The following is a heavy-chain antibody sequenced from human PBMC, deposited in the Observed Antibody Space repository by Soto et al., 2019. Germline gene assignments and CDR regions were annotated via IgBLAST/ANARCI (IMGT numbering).Heavy chain of an antibody. V-gene: IGHV4-39*01. D-gene: IGHD6-19*01. CDR1: GVSISTTSYY. CDR2: IYYHGNT. Sequence: TSETLSLTCTVSGVSISTTSYYWGWIRQPPGKGLEWIGNIYYHGNTYSNPSLKSRVTISVDTSNNQLSLKLRSVTAADTAVYYCARHDGFSSGWIFDYWGHGTLVTVSS. CDR3: ARHDGFSSGWIFDY. J-gene: IGHJ4*01.